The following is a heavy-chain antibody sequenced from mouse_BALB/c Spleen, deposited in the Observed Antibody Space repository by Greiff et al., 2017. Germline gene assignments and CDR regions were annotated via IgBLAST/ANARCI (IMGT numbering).Heavy chain of an antibody. CDR1: GFNIKDYY. Sequence: VQLQQSGAELVRPGALVKLSCKASGFNIKDYYMHWVKQRPEQGLEWIGWIDPENGNTIYDPKFQGKASITADTSSNTAYLQLSSLTSEDTAVYYCARSEDYRSWFAYWGQGTLVTVSA. V-gene: IGHV14-1*02. J-gene: IGHJ3*01. D-gene: IGHD2-14*01. CDR2: IDPENGNT. CDR3: ARSEDYRSWFAY.